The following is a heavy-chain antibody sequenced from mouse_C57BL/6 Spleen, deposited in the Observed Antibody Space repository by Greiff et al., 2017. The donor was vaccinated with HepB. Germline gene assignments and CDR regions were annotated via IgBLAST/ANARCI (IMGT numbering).Heavy chain of an antibody. Sequence: DVKLQESGGDLVKPGGSLKLSCAASGFTFSSYGMSWVRQTPDKRLEWVATISSGGSYTYYPDSVKGRFTISRDNAKNTLYLQMSSLKSEDTAMYYCARVGGKGDSYAMDYWGQGTSVTVSS. D-gene: IGHD1-1*01. CDR1: GFTFSSYG. V-gene: IGHV5-6*02. J-gene: IGHJ4*01. CDR3: ARVGGKGDSYAMDY. CDR2: ISSGGSYT.